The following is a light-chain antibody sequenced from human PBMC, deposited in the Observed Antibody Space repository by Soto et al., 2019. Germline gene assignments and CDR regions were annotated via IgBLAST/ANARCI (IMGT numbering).Light chain of an antibody. Sequence: QAVVTQPPSVSGAPGQRVTLSCTGSISNIGAGYGVHWYQQLPGRAPKLLVYDNNKRHSGVPDRFSGSKSGTSASLAITGLQADDEADYYCQSYDSSLSGVVFGGGTKVTVL. CDR3: QSYDSSLSGVV. V-gene: IGLV1-40*01. J-gene: IGLJ2*01. CDR2: DNN. CDR1: ISNIGAGYG.